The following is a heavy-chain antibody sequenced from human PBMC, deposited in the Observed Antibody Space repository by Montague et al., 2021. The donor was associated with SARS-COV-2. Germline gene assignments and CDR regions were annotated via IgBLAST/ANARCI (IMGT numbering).Heavy chain of an antibody. CDR2: IYYSGST. CDR3: ARVRQWLVPFDY. J-gene: IGHJ4*02. D-gene: IGHD6-19*01. Sequence: SETLSLTCTVSGDSISHSSYYWGWIRQPPGKGLEWIGSIYYSGSTYYNPSLKSRVTISVDTSKNQVPLKLNPVTAADTAVYYCARVRQWLVPFDYWGQGTLVTVSS. CDR1: GDSISHSSYY. V-gene: IGHV4-39*06.